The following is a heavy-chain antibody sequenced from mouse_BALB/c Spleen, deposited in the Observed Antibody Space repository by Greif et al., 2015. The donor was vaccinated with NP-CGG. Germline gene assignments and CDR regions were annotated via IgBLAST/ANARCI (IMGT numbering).Heavy chain of an antibody. CDR1: GYTFTSYY. V-gene: IGHV1S12*01. Sequence: LEESGPELVKPGASVKISCKASGYTFTSYYIHWVKQRPGQGLEWIGYIYPRDGSTNYNEKFKGKATLTADTSSSTAYMQLSSLTSEDSAVYFCARSGLLRLPFAYWGQGTLVTVSA. J-gene: IGHJ3*01. CDR2: IYPRDGST. CDR3: ARSGLLRLPFAY. D-gene: IGHD1-2*01.